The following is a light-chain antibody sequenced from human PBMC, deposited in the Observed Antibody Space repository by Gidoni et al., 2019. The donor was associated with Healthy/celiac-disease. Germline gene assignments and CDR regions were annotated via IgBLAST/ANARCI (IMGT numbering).Light chain of an antibody. J-gene: IGKJ2*01. Sequence: EIVMTQSPATLPVSPGESATLSCRSSPSVSSNLAWYQQKPGQAPRLLIYGASPRATGIPARFSGSGSGTEFTLTISSLQSEDFAVYYCQQYNNWPPYTFGQGTKLEIK. CDR1: PSVSSN. CDR2: GAS. CDR3: QQYNNWPPYT. V-gene: IGKV3-15*01.